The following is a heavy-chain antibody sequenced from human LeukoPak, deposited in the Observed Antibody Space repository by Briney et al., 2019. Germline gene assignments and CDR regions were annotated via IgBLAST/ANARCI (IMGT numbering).Heavy chain of an antibody. J-gene: IGHJ4*02. D-gene: IGHD4-17*01. V-gene: IGHV3-13*01. CDR2: IGTAGDT. CDR3: ARDRSTVTTWVDY. CDR1: GFTFSSYD. Sequence: PGGSLRLSCAASGFTFSSYDMHWVRQATGKGLEWVSAIGTAGDTYYPGSVKGRFTISRENAKNSLYLQMNSLRAEDTAVYYCARDRSTVTTWVDYWGQGTLVTVSS.